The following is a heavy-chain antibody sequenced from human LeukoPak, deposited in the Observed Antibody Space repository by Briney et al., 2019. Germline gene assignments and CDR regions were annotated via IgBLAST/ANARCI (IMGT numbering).Heavy chain of an antibody. Sequence: GESLKISCKGSGYRFPSYWIGWVRQMPGKGLEWMGIIYPGDSDTRYSPSFQGQVTISADKSITTAYLQWSSLKASDTAIYYCARTMGTSTSSTLDYWGQGTLVTVSS. V-gene: IGHV5-51*01. CDR3: ARTMGTSTSSTLDY. CDR1: GYRFPSYW. J-gene: IGHJ4*02. CDR2: IYPGDSDT. D-gene: IGHD2-2*01.